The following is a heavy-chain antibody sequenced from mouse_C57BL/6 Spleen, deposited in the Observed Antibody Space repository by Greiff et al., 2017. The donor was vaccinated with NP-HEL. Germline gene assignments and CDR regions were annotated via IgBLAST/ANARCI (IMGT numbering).Heavy chain of an antibody. Sequence: EVQLQQPGAELVKPGASVKISCKASGYSFTGYYMNWVKQSPEKSLEWIGEINPSTGGTTYNQKFKAKATLTVDKSSSTAYMQLKSLTSEDSAVYYCARWEDYWGQGTTLTVSS. J-gene: IGHJ2*01. CDR2: INPSTGGT. CDR3: ARWEDY. D-gene: IGHD4-1*01. CDR1: GYSFTGYY. V-gene: IGHV1-42*01.